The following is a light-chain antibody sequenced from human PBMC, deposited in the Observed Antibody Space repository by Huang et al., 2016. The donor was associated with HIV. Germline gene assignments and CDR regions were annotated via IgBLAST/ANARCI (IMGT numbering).Light chain of an antibody. V-gene: IGKV1-NL1*01. CDR2: ATS. Sequence: DIQMTQSPSSLSASVGDRVTIICRASQGISKALAWYQQKPGKAPKLLLYATSKLERGFPSRFSGSGSGTHYTLTISTLQPEDLATYYCQQYQSVPWTFGQGTKVAI. CDR1: QGISKA. J-gene: IGKJ1*01. CDR3: QQYQSVPWT.